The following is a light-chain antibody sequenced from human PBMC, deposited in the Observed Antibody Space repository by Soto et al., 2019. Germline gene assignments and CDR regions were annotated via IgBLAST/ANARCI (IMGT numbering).Light chain of an antibody. CDR1: QGMSSY. Sequence: AIRMTQSPSSFSASTGDRVTITCRASQGMSSYLAWYQQKPGKAPKLLIYAASTLQSGVPSRFSGSGSGTDFTLTISSLQSEDFATYYCQQYYSYPPTFGEGTKVEIK. CDR2: AAS. J-gene: IGKJ1*01. CDR3: QQYYSYPPT. V-gene: IGKV1-8*01.